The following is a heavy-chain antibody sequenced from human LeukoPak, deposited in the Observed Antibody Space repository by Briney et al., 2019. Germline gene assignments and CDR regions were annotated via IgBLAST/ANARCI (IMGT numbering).Heavy chain of an antibody. V-gene: IGHV4-4*07. J-gene: IGHJ4*02. Sequence: SETLSLTCTVSGGSVSSDYWTWIRQPAGKGLEWIGRVHSNGGTNSNPSLKSRVTMSVDTSKNQSSLKLTSVTAADTAVYYYARQIASHYYFDYWGQGTLVTVSS. CDR3: ARQIASHYYFDY. CDR1: GGSVSSDY. CDR2: VHSNGGT.